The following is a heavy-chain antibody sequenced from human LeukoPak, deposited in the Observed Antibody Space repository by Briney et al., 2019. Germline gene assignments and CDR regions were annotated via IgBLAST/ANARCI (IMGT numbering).Heavy chain of an antibody. CDR3: ARARGSGAYYYYGMDV. J-gene: IGHJ6*04. CDR1: GYTFTGYY. D-gene: IGHD3-10*01. Sequence: ASVKVSCKASGYTFTGYYMHWVRQAPGQGLEWMGWINPNSGGTNYAQKFRGWVTVTRDTSISTAYMELSRLRSDDTAVYYCARARGSGAYYYYGMDVWGKGTTVTVSS. V-gene: IGHV1-2*04. CDR2: INPNSGGT.